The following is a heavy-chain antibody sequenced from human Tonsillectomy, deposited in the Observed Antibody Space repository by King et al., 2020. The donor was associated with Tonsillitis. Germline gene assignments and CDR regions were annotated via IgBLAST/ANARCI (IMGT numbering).Heavy chain of an antibody. J-gene: IGHJ4*02. D-gene: IGHD2-2*02. CDR1: VFTFSSYA. CDR2: ISGSGGST. CDR3: AKAKPYCSSTSCYKAYYFDY. Sequence: VQLVESGGGLVQPGGSLRLSCASSVFTFSSYAMSWVRQAPGKGLEWVSAISGSGGSTYYAASVKGRFTISRDNSKNTLYLQMNSLRAEDTAVYYCAKAKPYCSSTSCYKAYYFDYWGQGTLVTVSS. V-gene: IGHV3-23*04.